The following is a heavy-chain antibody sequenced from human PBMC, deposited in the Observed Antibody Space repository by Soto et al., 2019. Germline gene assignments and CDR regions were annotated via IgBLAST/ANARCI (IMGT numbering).Heavy chain of an antibody. V-gene: IGHV3-11*06. J-gene: IGHJ4*02. CDR2: SSNSGSLT. D-gene: IGHD1-1*01. CDR1: GFSLSDHY. CDR3: VKSGDNYNALDY. Sequence: GGSLRLSCTASGFSLSDHYMSWFRQAPGNGLDSIGYSSNSGSLTRHADSVTGGFSISRDNAKNSLYLHINSLRGDDTAIYKCVKSGDNYNALDYWGQGTPVTVSS.